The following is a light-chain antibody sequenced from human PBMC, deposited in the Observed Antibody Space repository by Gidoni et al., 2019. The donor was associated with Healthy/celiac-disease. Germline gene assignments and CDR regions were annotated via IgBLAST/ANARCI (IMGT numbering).Light chain of an antibody. CDR1: KLGDKY. CDR2: QDS. Sequence: SYELTQPPSVSVSPGQTASITCSGDKLGDKYACWYQQKPGQSPVLVIYQDSKRPSGIPERFSGSNSGNTATLTISGTQAMDEADYYCQAGDSSTDNYVFGTGTKVTVL. V-gene: IGLV3-1*01. CDR3: QAGDSSTDNYV. J-gene: IGLJ1*01.